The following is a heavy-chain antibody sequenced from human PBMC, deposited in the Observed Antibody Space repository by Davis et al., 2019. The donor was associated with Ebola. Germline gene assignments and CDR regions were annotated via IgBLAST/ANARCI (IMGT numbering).Heavy chain of an antibody. CDR1: GDSVSSNSAA. CDR3: ARGPTVTTERDAFDI. Sequence: HSQTLSLTCAIPGDSVSSNSAAWNWIRQSPSRGLEWLGRTYYRSKWYNDYAVSVKSRITINPDTSKNQFSLQLNSVTPEDTAVYYCARGPTVTTERDAFDIWGQGTMVTVSS. J-gene: IGHJ3*02. D-gene: IGHD4-17*01. V-gene: IGHV6-1*01. CDR2: TYYRSKWYN.